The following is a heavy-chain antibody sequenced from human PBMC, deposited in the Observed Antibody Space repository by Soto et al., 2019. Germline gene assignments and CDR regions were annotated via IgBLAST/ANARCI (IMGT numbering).Heavy chain of an antibody. V-gene: IGHV1-58*01. CDR3: ARAGSIVGAPRPFDI. CDR2: IVVGSGNT. Sequence: SVKVSCKASGFTFTSSAVQWVRQARGQRLEWIGWIVVGSGNTNYAQKFQERVTITRDMSTSTAYMELSSLRSEDTAVYYCARAGSIVGAPRPFDIWGQGTNVTVSS. D-gene: IGHD1-26*01. CDR1: GFTFTSSA. J-gene: IGHJ3*02.